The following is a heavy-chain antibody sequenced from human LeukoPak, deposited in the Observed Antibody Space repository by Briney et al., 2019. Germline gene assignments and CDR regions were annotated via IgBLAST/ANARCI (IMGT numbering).Heavy chain of an antibody. CDR3: ARAAGRESSGWFLDY. CDR1: GGSFSGYY. Sequence: SETLSLTCAVYGGSFSGYYWSWIRQPPGKGLEWIGEINHSGSTNYNPSLKSRVTISVDTSRNQFSLKLSSVTAADTAVYYCARAAGRESSGWFLDYWGQGTLVTVSS. J-gene: IGHJ4*02. CDR2: INHSGST. V-gene: IGHV4-34*01. D-gene: IGHD6-19*01.